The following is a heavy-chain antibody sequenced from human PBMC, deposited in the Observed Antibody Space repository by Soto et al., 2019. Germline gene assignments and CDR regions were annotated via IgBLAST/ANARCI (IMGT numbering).Heavy chain of an antibody. D-gene: IGHD2-2*01. CDR2: IYYSGST. CDR3: ARPGYCSSTSLCMDV. Sequence: QLQLQESGPGLVKPSETLSLTCTVSGGSISSSSYYWGWIRQPPGKGLEWIGSIYYSGSTYYNPSRKRRVTISVDTAKNQFSLKLSSVTAADTAVYYGARPGYCSSTSLCMDVWGQGTTVTVSS. J-gene: IGHJ6*02. V-gene: IGHV4-39*01. CDR1: GGSISSSSYY.